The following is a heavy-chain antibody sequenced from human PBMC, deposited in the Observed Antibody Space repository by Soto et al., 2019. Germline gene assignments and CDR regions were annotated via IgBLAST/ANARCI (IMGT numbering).Heavy chain of an antibody. V-gene: IGHV1-69*01. CDR3: ATADIAVAGNEVLIVGWFDP. CDR2: IIPIFGTA. Sequence: QVQLVQSGAEVKKPGSSVKVSCKASGGTFSSYAISWVRQAPGQGLEWMGGIIPIFGTANYAQKFQGRVTITADESTSTAYMELSSLRSEDMAVYYCATADIAVAGNEVLIVGWFDPWGQGTLVTVSS. CDR1: GGTFSSYA. J-gene: IGHJ5*02. D-gene: IGHD6-19*01.